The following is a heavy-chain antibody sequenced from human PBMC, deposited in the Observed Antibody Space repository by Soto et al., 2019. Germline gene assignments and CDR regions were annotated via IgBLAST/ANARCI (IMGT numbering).Heavy chain of an antibody. J-gene: IGHJ1*01. CDR1: GFTFSSYA. CDR2: ISGSGGST. CDR3: AKDRIAARQPGIRSGYLQH. V-gene: IGHV3-23*01. Sequence: PGGSLRLSCAASGFTFSSYAMSWVRQAPGKGLEWVSAISGSGGSTYYADSVKGRFTISRDNSKNTLYLQMNSLRAEDTAVYYCAKDRIAARQPGIRSGYLQHWGQGTLVTVSS. D-gene: IGHD6-6*01.